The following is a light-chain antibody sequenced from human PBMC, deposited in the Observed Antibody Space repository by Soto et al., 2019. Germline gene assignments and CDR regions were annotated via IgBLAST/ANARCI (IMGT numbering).Light chain of an antibody. J-gene: IGKJ1*01. V-gene: IGKV3-20*01. Sequence: EIVLTQSPGTLSLSPGERATLSCRASQSLRRNLLAWYQQKPGQAPSLLIYAASSRATGIPDRFSGSGSGTDFTLSISRLEPEDFAVYYCQQYEIAPKTFGQGTKVEIK. CDR1: QSLRRNL. CDR2: AAS. CDR3: QQYEIAPKT.